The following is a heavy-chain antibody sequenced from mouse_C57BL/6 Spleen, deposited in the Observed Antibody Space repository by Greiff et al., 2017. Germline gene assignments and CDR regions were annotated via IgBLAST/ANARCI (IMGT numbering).Heavy chain of an antibody. CDR3: AREGITTSFFDY. D-gene: IGHD1-1*01. Sequence: VQLQQSGAELARPGASVKLSCKASGYTFTSYGISCVKQRTGQGLEWIGEIYPRSGNTYYNEKFKGKATLTADKSSSTAYMELRSLTSEDSAVYFCAREGITTSFFDYWGQGTTLTVSS. CDR2: IYPRSGNT. J-gene: IGHJ2*01. V-gene: IGHV1-81*01. CDR1: GYTFTSYG.